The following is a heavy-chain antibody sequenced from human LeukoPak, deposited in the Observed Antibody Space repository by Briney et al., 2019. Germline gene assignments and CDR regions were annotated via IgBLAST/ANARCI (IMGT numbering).Heavy chain of an antibody. D-gene: IGHD3-22*01. Sequence: ASVKVSCKASRYTFTGYYMHWVRQAPGQGLEWMGWINPNSGGTNYAQKFQGRVTMTRDTSISTAYMELSRLRSDDTAVYYCARDSGSGYYWFDYWGQGTLVAVTS. J-gene: IGHJ4*02. CDR1: RYTFTGYY. V-gene: IGHV1-2*02. CDR3: ARDSGSGYYWFDY. CDR2: INPNSGGT.